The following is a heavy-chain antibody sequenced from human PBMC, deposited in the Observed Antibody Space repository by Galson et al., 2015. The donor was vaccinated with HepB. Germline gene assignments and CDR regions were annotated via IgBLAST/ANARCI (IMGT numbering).Heavy chain of an antibody. V-gene: IGHV3-43*01. CDR1: GFTFDDYT. Sequence: LRLSCAASGFTFDDYTMHWVRQAPGKGLEWVSLISWDGGSTYYADSVKGRFTISRDNSKNSLYLQMNSLRTEDTALYYCASKGLYYYDSSGDYRGFDYWGQVALVAVSS. CDR3: ASKGLYYYDSSGDYRGFDY. J-gene: IGHJ4*02. CDR2: ISWDGGST. D-gene: IGHD3-22*01.